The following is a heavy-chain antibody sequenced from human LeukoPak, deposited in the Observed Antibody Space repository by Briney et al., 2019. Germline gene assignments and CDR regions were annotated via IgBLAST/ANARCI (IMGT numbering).Heavy chain of an antibody. CDR3: ASLYDSSGYLTGFDY. V-gene: IGHV4-30-4*08. D-gene: IGHD3-22*01. Sequence: SETLSLTCTVSGGSISSGDYYWSWIRQPPGTGLEWIGYIYYSGSTYYNPSLKSRVTISVDTSKNQFSLKLSSVTAADTAVYYCASLYDSSGYLTGFDYWGQGTLVTVSS. J-gene: IGHJ4*02. CDR2: IYYSGST. CDR1: GGSISSGDYY.